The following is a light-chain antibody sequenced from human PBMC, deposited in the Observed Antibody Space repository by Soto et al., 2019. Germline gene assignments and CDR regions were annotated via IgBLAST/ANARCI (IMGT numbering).Light chain of an antibody. CDR1: SSDVGNYKY. V-gene: IGLV2-14*01. CDR2: EVS. CDR3: FSYASSGTYV. J-gene: IGLJ1*01. Sequence: QSVLAQPGSVSGSPGQSITTSCSGTSSDVGNYKYVSWYQQHPGKAPKLMIYEVSKRPAGSSNRFSGPKSGNTASLSISGLEVEDETDYYCFSYASSGTYVCGTGTKVTVL.